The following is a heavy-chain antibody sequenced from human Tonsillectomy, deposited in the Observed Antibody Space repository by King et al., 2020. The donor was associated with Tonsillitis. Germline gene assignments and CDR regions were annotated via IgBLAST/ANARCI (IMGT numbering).Heavy chain of an antibody. V-gene: IGHV4-61*02. CDR2: IYTSGST. CDR3: ARCPNYDILTGYYRDYYYYYRDV. J-gene: IGHJ6*03. D-gene: IGHD3-9*01. CDR1: GGSISSGSYY. Sequence: VQLQESGPGLVKPSQTLSLTCTVSGGSISSGSYYWSWVRQPAGKGLEWIGRIYTSGSTNYNPSLKSRVTMSVDTSKNQFSLKLSSVTAADTAVYYCARCPNYDILTGYYRDYYYYYRDVWGKGTTVTVSS.